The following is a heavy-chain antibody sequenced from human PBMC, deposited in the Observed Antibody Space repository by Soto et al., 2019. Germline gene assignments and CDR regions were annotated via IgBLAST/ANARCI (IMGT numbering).Heavy chain of an antibody. V-gene: IGHV3-23*01. CDR2: ITGSGGST. CDR1: GFTFSTYA. J-gene: IGHJ4*02. CDR3: AKDRYGAYGGNDY. Sequence: GGSLRLSCAASGFTFSTYAMIWVRQAPGKGLEWVSVITGSGGSTYYADSVKGRFTISRDTSKNTLFLQMNSLRAEDTAVYYCAKDRYGAYGGNDYWGQGTMVTVSS. D-gene: IGHD4-17*01.